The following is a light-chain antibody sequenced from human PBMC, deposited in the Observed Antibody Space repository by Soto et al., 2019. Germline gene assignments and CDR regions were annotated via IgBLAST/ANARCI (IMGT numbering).Light chain of an antibody. Sequence: EIVVTQSPATLSVSPGERATLSCRASQSVSSNLAWYQHKPGQTPRLLIYDTSTRATGVPTRFSGSRSGAGFTLTINSLQSEDFAVYYCQPYNNWPLTFGGGTKVDIK. CDR2: DTS. CDR3: QPYNNWPLT. CDR1: QSVSSN. V-gene: IGKV3-15*01. J-gene: IGKJ4*01.